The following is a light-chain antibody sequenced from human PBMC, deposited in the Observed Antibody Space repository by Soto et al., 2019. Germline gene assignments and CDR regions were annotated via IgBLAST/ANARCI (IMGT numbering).Light chain of an antibody. CDR2: GAS. CDR3: QQLTNYRFT. CDR1: QGINSF. V-gene: IGKV1-9*01. J-gene: IGKJ2*01. Sequence: IQLTQSPSSLSASVGDRVTITCRASQGINSFLAWYQQKPGKAPKLLNYGASTLQSGVPSRFSGSGSGTDFTLTISSVEPEDFATYYCQQLTNYRFTFGQGTKLQIK.